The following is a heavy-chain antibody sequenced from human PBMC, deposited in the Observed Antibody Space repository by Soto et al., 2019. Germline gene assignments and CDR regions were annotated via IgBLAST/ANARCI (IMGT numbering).Heavy chain of an antibody. V-gene: IGHV4-34*01. CDR3: ARARITIFGVVIGPDY. CDR2: INHSGST. J-gene: IGHJ4*02. CDR1: GGSFSGYY. D-gene: IGHD3-3*01. Sequence: SETLSLTCAVYGGSFSGYYWSWIRQPPGKGLEWIGEINHSGSTNYNPSLKSRVTISVDTSKNQFSLKLSSVTAADTAVYYCARARITIFGVVIGPDYWGQGTLVTVSS.